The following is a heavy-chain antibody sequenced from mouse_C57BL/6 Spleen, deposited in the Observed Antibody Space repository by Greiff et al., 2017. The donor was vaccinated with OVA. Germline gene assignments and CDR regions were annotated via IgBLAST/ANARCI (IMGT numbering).Heavy chain of an antibody. D-gene: IGHD2-4*01. Sequence: EVQLQQSGAELVRPGASVKLSCTASGFNIKDYYMHWVKQRPEQGLEWIGRIDPEDGDTEYAPKFQGKATMTADTSSNTAYLQLSSLTSEDTAVYYCTTRSTMITTAWFAYWGQGTLVTVSA. CDR2: IDPEDGDT. CDR1: GFNIKDYY. J-gene: IGHJ3*01. CDR3: TTRSTMITTAWFAY. V-gene: IGHV14-1*01.